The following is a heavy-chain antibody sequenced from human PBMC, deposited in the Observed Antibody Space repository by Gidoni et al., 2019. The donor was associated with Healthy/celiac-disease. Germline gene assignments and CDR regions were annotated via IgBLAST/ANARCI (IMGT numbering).Heavy chain of an antibody. CDR1: GGSISSYY. D-gene: IGHD6-19*01. Sequence: QVQLQESGPGLVKPSETLSLTCPVSGGSISSYYWSWIRQPPGKGLEWIGYIYYSGSTNYNPSLKSRVTISVDTSKNQFSLKLSSVTAADTAVYYCARTSYSSGWYMDYWGQGTLVTVSS. CDR2: IYYSGST. J-gene: IGHJ4*02. V-gene: IGHV4-59*01. CDR3: ARTSYSSGWYMDY.